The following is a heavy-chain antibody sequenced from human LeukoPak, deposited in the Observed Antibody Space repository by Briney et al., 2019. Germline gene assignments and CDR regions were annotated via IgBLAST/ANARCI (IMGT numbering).Heavy chain of an antibody. CDR1: GVTFSSYA. V-gene: IGHV3-23*01. J-gene: IGHJ4*02. D-gene: IGHD6-19*01. Sequence: GGSLRLSCAASGVTFSSYAMNWVRQAPGEGLEWVSSLHGIGDETHYADSVKGRFTISRDNSKATLYLQMNSLRADDTALYYCAAKRMAGTGYYFESWGQGTLVTVSP. CDR2: LHGIGDET. CDR3: AAKRMAGTGYYFES.